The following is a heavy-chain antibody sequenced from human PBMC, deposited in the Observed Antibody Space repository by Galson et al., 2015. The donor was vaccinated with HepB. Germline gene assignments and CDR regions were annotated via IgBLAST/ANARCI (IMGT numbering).Heavy chain of an antibody. CDR1: GFTFDDYG. CDR2: INWNGGST. V-gene: IGHV3-20*04. Sequence: SLRLSCAASGFTFDDYGMSWVRQGPGKGLEWVSGINWNGGSTGYGDSVKGRFTISRDNAKNSLYLQMNSLRAEDTALYYCARKATYYYDSSGYWGAFDIWGQGTMVSVSS. D-gene: IGHD3-22*01. J-gene: IGHJ3*02. CDR3: ARKATYYYDSSGYWGAFDI.